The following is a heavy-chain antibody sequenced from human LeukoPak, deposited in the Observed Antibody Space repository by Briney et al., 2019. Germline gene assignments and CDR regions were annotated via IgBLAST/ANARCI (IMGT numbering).Heavy chain of an antibody. D-gene: IGHD6-13*01. V-gene: IGHV3-48*04. J-gene: IGHJ6*03. CDR1: GFTFSSYS. Sequence: GGSLRLSCAASGFTFSSYSMNWVRQAPGKGLEWVSYISSSGSTIYYADSVKGRFTISRDNAKNSLYLQMNSLRAEDTAVYYCARGDSSSWYYYYYMDVWGKGTTVTISS. CDR3: ARGDSSSWYYYYYMDV. CDR2: ISSSGSTI.